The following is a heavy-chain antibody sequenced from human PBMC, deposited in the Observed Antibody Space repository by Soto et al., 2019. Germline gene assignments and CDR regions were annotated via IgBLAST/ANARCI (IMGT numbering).Heavy chain of an antibody. V-gene: IGHV4-59*01. D-gene: IGHD5-18*01. CDR1: GGSISSYY. J-gene: IGHJ4*02. CDR2: IYYSGST. CDR3: ARIRGYSYGYPFDY. Sequence: SETLSLTCTVSGGSISSYYWSWIRQPPGKGLEWIGYIYYSGSTNYNPSLKSRVTISVDTSKNQFSLRLSSVTAADTAVYYCARIRGYSYGYPFDYWGQGTLVTVSS.